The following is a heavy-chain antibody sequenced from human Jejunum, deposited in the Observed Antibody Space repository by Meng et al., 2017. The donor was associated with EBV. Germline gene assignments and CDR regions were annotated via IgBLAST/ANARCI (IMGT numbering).Heavy chain of an antibody. V-gene: IGHV7-4-1*02. CDR3: ARDRRVGSYDY. Sequence: QVQLVQSGSELRAPGASVKVSCKASGYIFTTYSMNWVRQAPGQGLEWMGYISYNTGNPSYAQGFTGRFVFSWDTSVNTAYLQISSLRAEDTAVYYCARDRRVGSYDYWGQGTLVTVYS. CDR2: ISYNTGNP. J-gene: IGHJ4*02. D-gene: IGHD1-26*01. CDR1: GYIFTTYS.